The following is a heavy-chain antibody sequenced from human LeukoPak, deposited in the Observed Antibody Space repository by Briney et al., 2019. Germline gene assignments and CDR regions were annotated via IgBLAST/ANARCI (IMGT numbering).Heavy chain of an antibody. J-gene: IGHJ4*02. V-gene: IGHV4-39*01. Sequence: PSETLSLTCTVSGGPISSSYYYWGWIRQPPGKGLEWIGTMFYSGSTYYNTSLKSRVTISVDTSKNQFSLKLSSVTAADTAVYYCARGTGTTGDFDSWGQGTLVTVSS. CDR3: ARGTGTTGDFDS. D-gene: IGHD1-7*01. CDR1: GGPISSSYYY. CDR2: MFYSGST.